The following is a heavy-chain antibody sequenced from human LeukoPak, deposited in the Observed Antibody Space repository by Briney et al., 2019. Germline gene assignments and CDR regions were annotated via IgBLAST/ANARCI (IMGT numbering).Heavy chain of an antibody. D-gene: IGHD2-15*01. CDR1: GFTVSSNY. CDR2: IYSGGST. Sequence: GGSLRLSCAASGFTVSSNYMSWVRQAPGKGLEWVSVIYSGGSTYYADSVKGRFTISRDNSKNTLYLQMNSLRAEDTAVYYCAKGLPIVVVVAATPAGFDYWGQGTLVTVSS. J-gene: IGHJ4*02. V-gene: IGHV3-53*01. CDR3: AKGLPIVVVVAATPAGFDY.